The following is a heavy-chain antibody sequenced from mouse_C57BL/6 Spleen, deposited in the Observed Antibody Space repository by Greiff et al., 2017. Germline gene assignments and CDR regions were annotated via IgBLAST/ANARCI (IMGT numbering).Heavy chain of an antibody. Sequence: QVQLKPSGPELVKPGASVKISCKASGYAFSSSWMNWVKQRPGKGLEWIGRIYPGDGDTNYNGKFKGKATLTADKSSSTSYMQLRSRASEDSAVYFCARWSDGYCSWCAYWGQGTLVTVSA. J-gene: IGHJ3*01. CDR3: ARWSDGYCSWCAY. CDR2: IYPGDGDT. V-gene: IGHV1-82*01. D-gene: IGHD2-3*01. CDR1: GYAFSSSW.